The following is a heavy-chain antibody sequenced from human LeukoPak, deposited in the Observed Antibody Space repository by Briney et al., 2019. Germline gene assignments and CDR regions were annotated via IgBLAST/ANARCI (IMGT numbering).Heavy chain of an antibody. Sequence: ASVKVSCXASGYTFTSYDINWVRLATGQGLEWMGWMNPNSGNTGYAQKFQGRVTMTRNTSISTAYMELSSLRSEDTAVYYCARGSSGTAAFDIWGQGTMVTASS. CDR2: MNPNSGNT. CDR3: ARGSSGTAAFDI. CDR1: GYTFTSYD. J-gene: IGHJ3*02. V-gene: IGHV1-8*01. D-gene: IGHD1-26*01.